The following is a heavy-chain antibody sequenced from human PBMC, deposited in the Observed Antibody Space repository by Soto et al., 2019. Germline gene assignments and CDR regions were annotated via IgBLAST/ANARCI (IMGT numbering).Heavy chain of an antibody. V-gene: IGHV3-11*01. D-gene: IGHD2-2*02. CDR1: GFTFSDYY. Sequence: QVQLVESGGGLVKPGGSLRLSCAASGFTFSDYYMSWIRQAPGKGLEWVSYISSSGSTIYYADSVKGRFTISRDNAKNSLYLRMNSLRAEDTAVYYCARDRGYNLGIVVVPAAILDYWGQGTLVTVSS. J-gene: IGHJ4*02. CDR2: ISSSGSTI. CDR3: ARDRGYNLGIVVVPAAILDY.